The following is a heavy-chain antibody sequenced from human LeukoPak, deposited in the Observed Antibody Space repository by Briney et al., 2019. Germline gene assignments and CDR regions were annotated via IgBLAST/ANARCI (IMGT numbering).Heavy chain of an antibody. CDR1: GFTFSTYE. D-gene: IGHD6-6*01. Sequence: GGSLRLSCAASGFTFSTYEMHWVRQAPGKGLEWVSYISSSGETIYYADSVKGGFTISRDNAKNSLSLQIDSLRAEDTAVYYCARADGGRHTSSLDYSGQGTLVAVSS. CDR3: ARADGGRHTSSLDY. J-gene: IGHJ4*02. V-gene: IGHV3-48*03. CDR2: ISSSGETI.